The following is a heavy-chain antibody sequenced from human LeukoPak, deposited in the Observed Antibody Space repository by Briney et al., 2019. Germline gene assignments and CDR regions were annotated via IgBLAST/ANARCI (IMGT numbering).Heavy chain of an antibody. CDR2: IWYDGSNK. D-gene: IGHD6-19*01. CDR3: ARGRGSGWYDAFDI. J-gene: IGHJ3*02. CDR1: GFTFSTYS. V-gene: IGHV3-33*08. Sequence: TGGSLRLSCAAFGFTFSTYSMNWVRQAPGKGLEWVAVIWYDGSNKFYADSVRGRFTISRDNSKNTLYVQMNSLRAEDTAVYYCARGRGSGWYDAFDIWGQGTMVTVSS.